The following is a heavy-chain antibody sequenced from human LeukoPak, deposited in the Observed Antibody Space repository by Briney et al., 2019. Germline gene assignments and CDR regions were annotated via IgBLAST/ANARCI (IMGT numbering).Heavy chain of an antibody. CDR3: AKDGGYCSSTSCYYPNWFDP. Sequence: GGSLRLSCAASGFTFSSYAMSWVRQAPGKGLEWVSAISGSGGSTYYADSVKGRFTISRDNSKNTLYLQMNSLRAEDTAVYYCAKDGGYCSSTSCYYPNWFDPWGQGTLVTVSS. D-gene: IGHD2-2*01. V-gene: IGHV3-23*01. CDR1: GFTFSSYA. J-gene: IGHJ5*01. CDR2: ISGSGGST.